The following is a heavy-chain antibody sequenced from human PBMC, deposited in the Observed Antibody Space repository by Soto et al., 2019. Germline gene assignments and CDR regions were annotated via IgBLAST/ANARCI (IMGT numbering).Heavy chain of an antibody. CDR3: AKDVLHFIAVAVDY. V-gene: IGHV3-23*01. CDR1: GFTFSSYA. Sequence: HPGGSLRLSCAAPGFTFSSYAMSWVRQAPGKGLESVSVISGSGANTYYADSVKGRFTISRDNSKNTLHLQMNSLRAEDTAVYYCAKDVLHFIAVAVDYWGQGTLVPVSS. CDR2: ISGSGANT. D-gene: IGHD6-19*01. J-gene: IGHJ4*02.